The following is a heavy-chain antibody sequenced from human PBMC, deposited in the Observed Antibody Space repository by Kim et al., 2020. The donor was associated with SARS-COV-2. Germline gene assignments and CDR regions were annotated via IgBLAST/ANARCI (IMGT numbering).Heavy chain of an antibody. V-gene: IGHV3-13*01. CDR2: IGTAGDT. CDR3: ARGRPGYYGSGSYYPDNWFAP. Sequence: GGSLRLSCAASGFTFSSYDMHWVRQATGKGLEWVSAIGTAGDTYYPGSVKGRFTISRENAKNSLYLQMNSLRAGDTAVYYCARGRPGYYGSGSYYPDNWFAPWGQGTLVTVSS. D-gene: IGHD3-10*01. J-gene: IGHJ5*02. CDR1: GFTFSSYD.